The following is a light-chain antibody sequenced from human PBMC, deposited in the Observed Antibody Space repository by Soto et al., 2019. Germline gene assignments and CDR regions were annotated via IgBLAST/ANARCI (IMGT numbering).Light chain of an antibody. CDR1: ESVSSNY. V-gene: IGKV3-20*01. CDR3: QQYGSSVT. Sequence: EIVLTQSPGTLSSSPGERATLSCRASESVSSNYLAWYQQRPGQAPRLLIYAASNRARGIPDRFGGSGSGTDFTLTVSRLEPEDFAVYYCQQYGSSVTFGGGTKVEIK. CDR2: AAS. J-gene: IGKJ4*01.